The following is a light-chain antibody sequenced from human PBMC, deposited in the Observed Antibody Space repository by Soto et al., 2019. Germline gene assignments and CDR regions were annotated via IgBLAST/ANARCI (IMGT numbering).Light chain of an antibody. Sequence: IQLTQSPSSLSASVGDRITITCRASQGISSCLAWYQQKPGKAPGLLIYAASTLQSGVPSRFSGSGSGTDFTLTISSPQPEDFAAYYCQQLSSYPRTFGLGTKVEIK. CDR1: QGISSC. J-gene: IGKJ1*01. CDR2: AAS. V-gene: IGKV1-9*01. CDR3: QQLSSYPRT.